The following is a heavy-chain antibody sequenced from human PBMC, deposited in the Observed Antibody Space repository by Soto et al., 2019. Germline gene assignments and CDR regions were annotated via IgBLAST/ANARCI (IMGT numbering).Heavy chain of an antibody. CDR1: GFTFSNAW. CDR3: TTDSYSTIIIVRFDY. CDR2: IKSKTDGGTT. Sequence: GSLRLSCAASGFTFSNAWINWVRQAPGKGLEWVGRIKSKTDGGTTDYAAPVKGRFAISRDDSNNMVYLQMNSLKIEDTAVYYCTTDSYSTIIIVRFDYWGHGTLVTV. V-gene: IGHV3-15*07. J-gene: IGHJ4*01. D-gene: IGHD3-22*01.